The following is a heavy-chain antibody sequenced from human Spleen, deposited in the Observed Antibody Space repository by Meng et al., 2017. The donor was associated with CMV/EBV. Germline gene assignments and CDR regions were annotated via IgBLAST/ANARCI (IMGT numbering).Heavy chain of an antibody. J-gene: IGHJ4*02. Sequence: GGSLRLSCAASGFTFSDYGMHWVRQAPGKGLEWVAVIWYDGSNKYYADSVKGRFTISRDNSKNTLYLQMNSLRAEDTAVYYCARGTGGYYLGWVDYWGQGTLVTVSS. CDR1: GFTFSDYG. CDR2: IWYDGSNK. V-gene: IGHV3-30*19. CDR3: ARGTGGYYLGWVDY. D-gene: IGHD3-22*01.